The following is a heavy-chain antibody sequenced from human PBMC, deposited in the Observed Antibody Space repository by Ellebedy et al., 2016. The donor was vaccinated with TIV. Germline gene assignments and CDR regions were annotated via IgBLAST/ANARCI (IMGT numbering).Heavy chain of an antibody. V-gene: IGHV3-64D*06. CDR3: ARSGVPLDY. D-gene: IGHD3-3*01. J-gene: IGHJ4*02. CDR2: IVSNGDST. CDR1: GFTFSSYA. Sequence: GESLKISCSASGFTFSSYAMHWVRQAPGKGLEYISAIVSNGDSTYYANSVKGRFIISRDNSKNTLYLQMSSLRPEDTAVYYCARSGVPLDYWGQGTLVTVSS.